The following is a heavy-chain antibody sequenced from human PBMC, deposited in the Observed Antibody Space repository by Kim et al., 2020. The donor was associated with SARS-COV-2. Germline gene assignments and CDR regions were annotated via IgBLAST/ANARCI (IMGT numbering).Heavy chain of an antibody. CDR2: INPSGVST. Sequence: ASVKVSCKASGYTFTRYYMHWVRQAPGQGLEWMGIINPSGVSTSYAQKLQGRVTMTRDTSTSTVYMELSNLRSEDTAVYYCAREARGYSYGPDWYFDLWGRGTLVTVSS. CDR3: AREARGYSYGPDWYFDL. CDR1: GYTFTRYY. V-gene: IGHV1-46*01. D-gene: IGHD5-18*01. J-gene: IGHJ2*01.